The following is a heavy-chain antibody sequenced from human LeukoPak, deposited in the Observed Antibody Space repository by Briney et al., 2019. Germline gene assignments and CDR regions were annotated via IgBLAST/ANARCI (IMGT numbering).Heavy chain of an antibody. V-gene: IGHV4-31*03. D-gene: IGHD5/OR15-5a*01. CDR2: IYFSGSA. CDR1: GGSISSGGHS. Sequence: SQTLSLTCTVSGGSISSGGHSWSWIRQHPAKGLEWIGYIYFSGSAYYNPSLESRVTISKDTSKNQFSLKLTSVTAADTAVYYCTRGSLRLFDYWGQGTLVTVSS. J-gene: IGHJ4*02. CDR3: TRGSLRLFDY.